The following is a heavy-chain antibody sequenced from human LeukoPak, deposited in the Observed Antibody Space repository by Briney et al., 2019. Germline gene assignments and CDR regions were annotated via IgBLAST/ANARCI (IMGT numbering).Heavy chain of an antibody. CDR3: ARDKRSWIVVPAAIRGYYYYMDV. J-gene: IGHJ6*03. Sequence: GGSLRLSCAASGFTFSSYWMSWVRQAPGKGLEWVANIKQDGSEKYYVDSVKGRFTISKDNAKNSLYLQMNSLRAEDTAVYYCARDKRSWIVVPAAIRGYYYYMDVRGKGTTVTVSS. CDR2: IKQDGSEK. V-gene: IGHV3-7*01. CDR1: GFTFSSYW. D-gene: IGHD2-2*02.